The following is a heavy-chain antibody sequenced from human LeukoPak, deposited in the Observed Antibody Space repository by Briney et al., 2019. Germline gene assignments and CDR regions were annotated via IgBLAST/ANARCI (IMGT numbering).Heavy chain of an antibody. D-gene: IGHD3-22*01. CDR2: ISSSSSYI. CDR3: ARAEYYYDSSGYYGY. J-gene: IGHJ4*02. Sequence: GGSLRLSCAASGFTFSSYSMNWVRQAPGKGLEWVSSISSSSSYIYYADSVKGRFTISRDNAKNSLYLQMNSLRAEDTAVYYCARAEYYYDSSGYYGYWGQGTLVTVSS. CDR1: GFTFSSYS. V-gene: IGHV3-21*01.